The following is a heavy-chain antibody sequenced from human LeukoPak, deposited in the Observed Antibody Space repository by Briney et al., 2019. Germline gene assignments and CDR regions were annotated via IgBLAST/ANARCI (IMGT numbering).Heavy chain of an antibody. CDR1: GLTFSSYA. J-gene: IGHJ3*02. CDR2: ISGIGDNT. CDR3: AKDLGQAGTGFFDAFDI. D-gene: IGHD6-13*01. V-gene: IGHV3-23*01. Sequence: GGSLRLSCAASGLTFSSYAMSWARQAPGKGLEWVSSISGIGDNTYSADSVNGRFTISRDNSKNTLYLQMTSLRDEDTAVYYCAKDLGQAGTGFFDAFDIWGQGTMVTVSS.